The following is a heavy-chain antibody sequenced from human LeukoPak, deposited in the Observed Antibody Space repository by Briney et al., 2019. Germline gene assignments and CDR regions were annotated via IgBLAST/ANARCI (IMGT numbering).Heavy chain of an antibody. V-gene: IGHV1-69*13. CDR3: ARAVVGATTAFDY. Sequence: SAKVSCKASGGTFSSYAISWVRQAPGQGLEWMGGIIPIFGTANYAQKFQGRVTITADESTSTAYMELSRLRSEDTAVYYCARAVVGATTAFDYWGQGTLVTVSS. D-gene: IGHD1-26*01. J-gene: IGHJ4*02. CDR1: GGTFSSYA. CDR2: IIPIFGTA.